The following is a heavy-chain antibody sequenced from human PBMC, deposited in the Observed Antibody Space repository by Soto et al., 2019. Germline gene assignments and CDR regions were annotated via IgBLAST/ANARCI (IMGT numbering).Heavy chain of an antibody. J-gene: IGHJ2*01. CDR2: ISATGGNI. Sequence: EVQLLESGGGLARPGGSLRLSCVASGFTFSDYAMTWVRQAPGKGLEWVATISATGGNIEYTDSLKGRFTISRDNSKNTLELQLNGLTSDDTAVHYCAKVAGGLGYFDLWGRGTLVTVSS. CDR3: AKVAGGLGYFDL. V-gene: IGHV3-23*01. CDR1: GFTFSDYA. D-gene: IGHD3-16*01.